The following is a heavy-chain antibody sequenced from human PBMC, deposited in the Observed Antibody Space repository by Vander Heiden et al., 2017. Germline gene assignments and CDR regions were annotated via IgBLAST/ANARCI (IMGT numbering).Heavy chain of an antibody. D-gene: IGHD6-13*01. Sequence: AASGFTFSSYGMHWVRQAPGKGLEWVAVIWYDGSNKYYADSVKGRFTISRDNSKNTLYLQMNSLRAEDTAVYYCARDYIAAAAFDYWGQGTLVTVSS. V-gene: IGHV3-33*01. CDR1: GFTFSSYG. J-gene: IGHJ4*02. CDR2: IWYDGSNK. CDR3: ARDYIAAAAFDY.